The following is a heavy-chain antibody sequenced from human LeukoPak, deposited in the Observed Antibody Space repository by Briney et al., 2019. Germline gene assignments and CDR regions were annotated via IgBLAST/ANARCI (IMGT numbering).Heavy chain of an antibody. CDR3: ARRPGKYQPLPFDY. J-gene: IGHJ4*02. CDR1: GHSFTNYW. V-gene: IGHV5-51*01. D-gene: IGHD2-2*01. Sequence: GESLQISCKGSGHSFTNYWIGWVRQMPGKGLEWVGIIYPGDSDTKYSPSFQGQVTISADKSISTAYLQWSSLKASDTAMYYCARRPGKYQPLPFDYWGQGTLVTVSS. CDR2: IYPGDSDT.